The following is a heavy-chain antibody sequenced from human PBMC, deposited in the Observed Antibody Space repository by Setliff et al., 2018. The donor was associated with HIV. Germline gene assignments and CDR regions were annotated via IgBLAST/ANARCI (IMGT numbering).Heavy chain of an antibody. Sequence: PSETLSLTCAVYGGSFSGCYWTWIRQPPGKGLEWIGEINNSGSTNYNPSLKSRVTISVDTSKKQFSLKLSSVTAADTAVYYCASHAPYTSSWNAAAFDIWGQGTMVTVSS. V-gene: IGHV4-34*01. CDR2: INNSGST. J-gene: IGHJ3*02. D-gene: IGHD6-13*01. CDR1: GGSFSGCY. CDR3: ASHAPYTSSWNAAAFDI.